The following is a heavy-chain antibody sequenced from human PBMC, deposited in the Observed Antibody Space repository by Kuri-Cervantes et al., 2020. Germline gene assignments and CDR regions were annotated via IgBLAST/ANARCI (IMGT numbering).Heavy chain of an antibody. V-gene: IGHV1-69*13. CDR2: IIPIFGTA. Sequence: SVKVSCKASGGTFSSYAISWVRQAPGQGLEWMGGIIPIFGTANYAQKFQGRVTITADESTSTAHMELSRLRSDDTAVYYCARPYYYDSSGYSLYAFDIWGQGTMVTVSS. D-gene: IGHD3-22*01. CDR3: ARPYYYDSSGYSLYAFDI. J-gene: IGHJ3*02. CDR1: GGTFSSYA.